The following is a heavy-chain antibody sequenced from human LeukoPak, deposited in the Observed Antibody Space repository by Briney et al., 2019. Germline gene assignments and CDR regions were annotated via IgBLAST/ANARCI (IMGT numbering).Heavy chain of an antibody. CDR2: INPNSGGT. CDR1: GYTFTGYY. Sequence: GASVKVSCKASGYTFTGYYMHWVRQAPGQGLEWMGWINPNSGGTNYAQKFQGWVTMTRDTPISTAYMELSRLRSDDTAVYYCARSYSSGWDATLPAPLDYWGQGTLVTVSS. CDR3: ARSYSSGWDATLPAPLDY. D-gene: IGHD6-19*01. V-gene: IGHV1-2*04. J-gene: IGHJ4*02.